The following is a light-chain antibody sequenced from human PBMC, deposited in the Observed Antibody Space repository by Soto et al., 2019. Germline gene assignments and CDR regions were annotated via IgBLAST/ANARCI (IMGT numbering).Light chain of an antibody. CDR2: AAS. CDR1: QAISTW. CDR3: QQANSFPRT. Sequence: DIQMTQSPSSVSASVGDRVTITCRASQAISTWLAWYQQKPGKAPKLLIYAASNLQTGVPARFSGSGSGTDFTLTISSLQPEDFAAYYCQQANSFPRTFGQGTKVEIK. J-gene: IGKJ1*01. V-gene: IGKV1D-12*01.